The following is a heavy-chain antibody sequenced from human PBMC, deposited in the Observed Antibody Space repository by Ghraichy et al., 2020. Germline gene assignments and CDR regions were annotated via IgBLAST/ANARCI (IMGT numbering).Heavy chain of an antibody. Sequence: GGYLRLSCAASGFTFSNYAMTWVRQAPGKGLEWVSSISASGDSTYYADSVKGRFTIYRDNPKNTLYLQLHTLRPEDTAIYYCAKDREGIAAAGHCFDPWGQGTLVTVSS. D-gene: IGHD6-13*01. J-gene: IGHJ5*02. V-gene: IGHV3-23*01. CDR2: ISASGDST. CDR3: AKDREGIAAAGHCFDP. CDR1: GFTFSNYA.